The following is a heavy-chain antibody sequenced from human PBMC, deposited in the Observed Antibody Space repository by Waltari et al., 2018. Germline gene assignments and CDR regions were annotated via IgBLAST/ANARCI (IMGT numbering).Heavy chain of an antibody. V-gene: IGHV3-23*01. CDR1: GFTFSSYA. J-gene: IGHJ1*01. D-gene: IGHD6-13*01. Sequence: EVQLLESGGGLVQPGGSLRLSCAASGFTFSSYAMSWVRQAPGKGLEWVSAIRGSGGSKYYADSVKGRFTISRDNSKNTLYLQMNSLRAEDTAVYYCAKDQEGYGEYFQHWGQGTLVTVSS. CDR3: AKDQEGYGEYFQH. CDR2: IRGSGGSK.